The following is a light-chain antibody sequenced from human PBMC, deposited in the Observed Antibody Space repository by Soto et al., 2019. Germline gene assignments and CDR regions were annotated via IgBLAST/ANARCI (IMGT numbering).Light chain of an antibody. J-gene: IGKJ5*01. Sequence: EIVLTQSPGTLSLSPWERATLSCRASQSVSSGYLAWYQQKAGQAPRLLIYDASSRATGIPDRFSGSGSGTDFTLTISRLEPEDFAVYYCQQYVSSPWAFGQGTRLEIK. CDR1: QSVSSGY. CDR2: DAS. V-gene: IGKV3-20*01. CDR3: QQYVSSPWA.